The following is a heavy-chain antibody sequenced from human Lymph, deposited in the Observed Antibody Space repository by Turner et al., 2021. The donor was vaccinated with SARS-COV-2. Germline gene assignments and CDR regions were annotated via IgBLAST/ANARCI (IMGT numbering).Heavy chain of an antibody. CDR1: GVPFDDYA. Sequence: EVQLVESGGGVVQPGGSLRLSCAAPGVPFDDYAMHWVRQAPGKGLEWVSLISGDGGGTYYADSVKGRFTISRDNSKNSLSLQMNSLRAEDTALYYCAKDPGYCSGGSCYSRTYFDFWGQGTLVTVSA. CDR3: AKDPGYCSGGSCYSRTYFDF. D-gene: IGHD2-15*01. V-gene: IGHV3-43*02. CDR2: ISGDGGGT. J-gene: IGHJ4*02.